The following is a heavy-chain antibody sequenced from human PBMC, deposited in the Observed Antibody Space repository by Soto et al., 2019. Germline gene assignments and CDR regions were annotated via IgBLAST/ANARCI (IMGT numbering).Heavy chain of an antibody. V-gene: IGHV1-69*05. D-gene: IGHD3-3*02. J-gene: IGHJ6*02. Sequence: QVQLMQSGAEVKKPGSSVKVSCKASGGTFSTSAISWVRQAPGEGLEWVGGIMPIFATPDYAQKFQGRVTXAXAXXTATAYLELTSLTTDDTAVYYCARDKDRQQLGGNYYYILDVWGQGTAITVSS. CDR2: IMPIFATP. CDR1: GGTFSTSA. CDR3: ARDKDRQQLGGNYYYILDV.